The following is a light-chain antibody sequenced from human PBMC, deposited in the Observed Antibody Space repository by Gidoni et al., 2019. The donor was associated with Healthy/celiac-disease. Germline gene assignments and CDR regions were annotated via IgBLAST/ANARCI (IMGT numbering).Light chain of an antibody. CDR1: QSVSSSY. CDR2: GAS. CDR3: QQYGSSPPMYT. Sequence: EVVLTQSPGTLSLSPGERATLSCSASQSVSSSYLAWYQQKPGQAPRLLINGASSRATGIPDRCSGSGSGTDVTLTISRLEPEDFAVYYCQQYGSSPPMYTFGQGTKLEIK. V-gene: IGKV3-20*01. J-gene: IGKJ2*01.